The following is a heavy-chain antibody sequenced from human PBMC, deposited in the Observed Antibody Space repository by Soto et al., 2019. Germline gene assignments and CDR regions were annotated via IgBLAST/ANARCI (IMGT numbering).Heavy chain of an antibody. CDR2: IKSETDGETT. CDR1: GFAFSNAW. CDR3: TTDLNGGFDY. Sequence: GGSLRLSCAASGFAFSNAWMSWVRQAPGKGLEWVGRIKSETDGETTDCVAPVKGRFTISRDDSKNTLYLQMNSLKIEDTAVYYCTTDLNGGFDYWGRGTLVTVSS. J-gene: IGHJ4*02. V-gene: IGHV3-15*01. D-gene: IGHD2-8*01.